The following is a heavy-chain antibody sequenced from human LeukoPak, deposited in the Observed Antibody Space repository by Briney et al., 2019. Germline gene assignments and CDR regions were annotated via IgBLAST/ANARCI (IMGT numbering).Heavy chain of an antibody. CDR2: IRYDGSDK. CDR3: AKSHTMAQSDYGDFGY. Sequence: GGSLRLSCAASGFIFRNYAMHWVRQAPGKGLEWVAFIRYDGSDKYYEDSMKGRFTISRDNSKNKVYLQMNSLRAEDTAVYYCAKSHTMAQSDYGDFGYWGQGTLVTVSS. J-gene: IGHJ4*02. D-gene: IGHD4-17*01. CDR1: GFIFRNYA. V-gene: IGHV3-30*02.